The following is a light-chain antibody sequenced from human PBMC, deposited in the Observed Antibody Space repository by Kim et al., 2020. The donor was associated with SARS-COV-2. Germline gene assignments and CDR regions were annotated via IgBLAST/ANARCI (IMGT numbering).Light chain of an antibody. CDR1: T. Sequence: TVNWYQHLPGTAPKLLIYGNNKRPSGVPARFSGSKAGPSASLAISGLQSGDEAIYYCAAWDDRLNGWLFGGGTQLTVL. CDR2: GNN. J-gene: IGLJ2*01. CDR3: AAWDDRLNGWL. V-gene: IGLV1-44*01.